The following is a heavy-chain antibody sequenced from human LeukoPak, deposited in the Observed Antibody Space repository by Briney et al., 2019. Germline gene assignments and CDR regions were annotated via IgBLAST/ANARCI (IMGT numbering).Heavy chain of an antibody. J-gene: IGHJ2*01. CDR2: INHSGST. Sequence: SETLSLTCAVYGGSFSGYYWSWIRQPPGKGLEWIGEINHSGSTNYNPSLKSRVTISVDTSKNQFSLKLSSVTAADTAVYYCARGDFWSGYYRTIHWYFDLWGRDTLVSVSS. CDR1: GGSFSGYY. V-gene: IGHV4-34*01. D-gene: IGHD3-3*01. CDR3: ARGDFWSGYYRTIHWYFDL.